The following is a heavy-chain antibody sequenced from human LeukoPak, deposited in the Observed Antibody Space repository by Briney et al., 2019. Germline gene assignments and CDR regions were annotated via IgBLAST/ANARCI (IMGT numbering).Heavy chain of an antibody. V-gene: IGHV4-59*12. CDR1: GGSIRSYY. J-gene: IGHJ2*01. CDR2: IYYNGNT. D-gene: IGHD3-10*01. Sequence: SETLSLTCTVSGGSIRSYYWSWIRQPPGKGLEWIGNIYYNGNTNYNPSLRSRVTISVDTSKNQFSLKLSSVTAADTAVYYCARVRVNYGSGIFRSKDWYFDLWGRGTLVTVSS. CDR3: ARVRVNYGSGIFRSKDWYFDL.